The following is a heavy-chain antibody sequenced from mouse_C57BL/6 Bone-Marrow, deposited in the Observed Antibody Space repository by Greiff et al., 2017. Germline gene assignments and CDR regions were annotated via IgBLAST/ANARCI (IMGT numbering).Heavy chain of an antibody. D-gene: IGHD1-1*01. Sequence: GGGLVQPKGSLKLSCAASGFSFNTYAMNWVRQAPGKGLEWVARIRSKSNNYATYYADSVKDRFTISRDDSESMLYLQMNNLKTEDTAMYYCGRERGDDYGSSGGYFDVWGTGTTVTVSS. V-gene: IGHV10-1*01. CDR3: GRERGDDYGSSGGYFDV. J-gene: IGHJ1*03. CDR2: IRSKSNNYAT. CDR1: GFSFNTYA.